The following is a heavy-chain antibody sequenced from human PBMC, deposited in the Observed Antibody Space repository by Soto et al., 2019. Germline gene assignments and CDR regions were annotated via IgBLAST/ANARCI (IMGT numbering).Heavy chain of an antibody. CDR3: ARDGYYYGSGNYFGGMDV. D-gene: IGHD3-10*01. CDR2: ISAYNGNT. J-gene: IGHJ6*02. CDR1: GYTFTSYG. Sequence: GASVKVSCKASGYTFTSYGISWVRQAPGQGLEWMGWISAYNGNTNYAQKLQGRVTMTTDTSTSTAYMELRSLRSDDTAVYYCARDGYYYGSGNYFGGMDVWGQGTTVTVSS. V-gene: IGHV1-18*01.